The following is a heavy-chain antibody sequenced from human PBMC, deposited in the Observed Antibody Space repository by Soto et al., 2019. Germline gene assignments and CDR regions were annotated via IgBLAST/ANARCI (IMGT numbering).Heavy chain of an antibody. V-gene: IGHV3-21*01. D-gene: IGHD3-22*01. Sequence: EVQLVESGGGLVKPGGSLRLSCAASGFTFSSYRMNWVRQAPGKGLEWVSSISSSSSYIYYADSVKGRFTISRDNAKNALYLQMNSLRAEYTPVYYCARGTMIVAADYWGQGTLVTVSS. CDR2: ISSSSSYI. J-gene: IGHJ4*02. CDR1: GFTFSSYR. CDR3: ARGTMIVAADY.